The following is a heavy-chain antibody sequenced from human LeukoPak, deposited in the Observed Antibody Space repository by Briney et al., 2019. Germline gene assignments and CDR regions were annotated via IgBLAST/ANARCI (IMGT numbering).Heavy chain of an antibody. J-gene: IGHJ6*04. CDR2: FDPEDGET. CDR1: GYTLTELS. Sequence: ASVKVSCKVSGYTLTELSMHWVRQAPGKGLEWMGGFDPEDGETIYAQKFQGRVTMTEDTSTDTAYMELSSLRSEDTAVYYCVTSWVVAGIGTYYGMDVWGKGTTVTVSS. V-gene: IGHV1-24*01. CDR3: VTSWVVAGIGTYYGMDV. D-gene: IGHD6-19*01.